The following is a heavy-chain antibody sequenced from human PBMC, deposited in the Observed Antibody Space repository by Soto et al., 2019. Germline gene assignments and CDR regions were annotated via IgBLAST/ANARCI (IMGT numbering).Heavy chain of an antibody. CDR3: AKSYGSGSYYNDY. D-gene: IGHD3-10*01. CDR1: GFTFSSYA. CDR2: ISGSGGST. V-gene: IGHV3-23*01. Sequence: VGSLRLSCAASGFTFSSYAMSWVRQAPGKGLEWVSAISGSGGSTYYADSVKGRFTISRDNSKNTLYLQMNSLRAEDTAVYYCAKSYGSGSYYNDYWGQGTLVTVSS. J-gene: IGHJ4*02.